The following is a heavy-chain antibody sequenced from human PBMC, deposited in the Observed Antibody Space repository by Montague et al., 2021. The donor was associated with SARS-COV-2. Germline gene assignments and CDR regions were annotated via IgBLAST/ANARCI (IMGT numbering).Heavy chain of an antibody. Sequence: PALVKPTQTLTLTRTFSGFSLSTSGMCVSWIRQPPGKALEWLALIDWDDDKYYSTSLKTRLTISKDTSKNQVVLTMTNMDPVDTATYYCARIRDYDILTGSYSWFDYWGQGTLVTVSS. CDR2: IDWDDDK. CDR3: ARIRDYDILTGSYSWFDY. D-gene: IGHD3-9*01. J-gene: IGHJ4*02. V-gene: IGHV2-70*01. CDR1: GFSLSTSGMC.